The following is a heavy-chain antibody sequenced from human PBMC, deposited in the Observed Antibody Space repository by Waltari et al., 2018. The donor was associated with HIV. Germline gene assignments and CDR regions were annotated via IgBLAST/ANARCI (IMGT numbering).Heavy chain of an antibody. CDR1: GFTFSSYG. Sequence: QVQLVESGGGVVQPGRYLRLSCAASGFTFSSYGMHWVRQAPGKGLEWVAVIWYDGSNKYYADSVKGRFTISRDNSKNTLYLQMNSLRAEDTAVYYCVRGGRVYSYGPDYWGQGTLVTVSS. J-gene: IGHJ4*02. CDR3: VRGGRVYSYGPDY. CDR2: IWYDGSNK. V-gene: IGHV3-33*01. D-gene: IGHD5-18*01.